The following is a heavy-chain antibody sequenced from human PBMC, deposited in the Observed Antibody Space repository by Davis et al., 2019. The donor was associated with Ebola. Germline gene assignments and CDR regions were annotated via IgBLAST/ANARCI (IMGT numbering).Heavy chain of an antibody. CDR3: ARLSLYYYGSGSYYNWY. D-gene: IGHD3-10*01. Sequence: PSETLSLTCAVYGGSLSGYYWGWIRQPPGKGLEWIGSIYYSGSTYYNPSLKSRVTISVDTSKNQFSLKLSSVTAADTAVYYCARLSLYYYGSGSYYNWYWGQGTLVTVSS. CDR2: IYYSGST. J-gene: IGHJ4*02. V-gene: IGHV4-39*01. CDR1: GGSLSGYY.